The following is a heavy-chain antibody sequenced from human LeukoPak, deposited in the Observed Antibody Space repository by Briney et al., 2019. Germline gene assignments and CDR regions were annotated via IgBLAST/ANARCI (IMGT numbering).Heavy chain of an antibody. CDR3: ARGIYGGNSPLVDL. D-gene: IGHD6-13*01. Sequence: ASVKVSCKASGYTFTGYYMHWVRQAPGQGLEWMGWINPNSGGTNYAQKFQGRVTMTRDTSISTAYLELSNLRSDDTAKYYCARGIYGGNSPLVDLWGQGTLVTVSS. CDR1: GYTFTGYY. V-gene: IGHV1-2*02. J-gene: IGHJ5*02. CDR2: INPNSGGT.